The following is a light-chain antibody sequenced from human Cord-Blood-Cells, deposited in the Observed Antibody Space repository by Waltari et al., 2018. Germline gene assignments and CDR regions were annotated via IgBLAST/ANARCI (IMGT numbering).Light chain of an antibody. J-gene: IGKJ1*01. Sequence: DVVMTQSPLSLPVTLGQPASISCRSSQSLVYSDGNTYLNWFQQRPGHSPRRLIYQVSNRDSGVPDRFSGSGSGTDFTLKISRVEAEDVGVYYCMQGTHWPPWTFGQGTKVEIK. CDR2: QVS. CDR1: QSLVYSDGNTY. V-gene: IGKV2-30*01. CDR3: MQGTHWPPWT.